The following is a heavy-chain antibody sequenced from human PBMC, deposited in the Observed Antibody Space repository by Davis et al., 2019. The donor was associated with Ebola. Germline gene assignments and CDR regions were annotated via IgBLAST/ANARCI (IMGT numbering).Heavy chain of an antibody. D-gene: IGHD2-15*01. CDR2: ISSSSSYI. CDR1: ALTSTSYS. CDR3: ARGLRVAVYYYGMDV. J-gene: IGHJ6*02. Sequence: GESLKLSCAASALTSTSYSMNWVRQAPGKVLEWVSSISSSSSYIYYADSVKGRFTISRDNAKNSLYLQMNSLRAEDTAVYYCARGLRVAVYYYGMDVWGQGTTVTVAS. V-gene: IGHV3-21*01.